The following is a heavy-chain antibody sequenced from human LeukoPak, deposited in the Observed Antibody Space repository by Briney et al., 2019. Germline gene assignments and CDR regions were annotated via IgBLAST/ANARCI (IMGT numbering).Heavy chain of an antibody. CDR2: ISAYNGNT. V-gene: IGHV1-18*01. CDR3: ARGDPSDFWSGYSSIDY. J-gene: IGHJ4*02. Sequence: ASVKVSCKASGYTFTSYGISWVRQAPGQGLEWMGWISAYNGNTNYAQKLQGRVTMTTDTSTSTAYMELRSLGSDDTAVYYCARGDPSDFWSGYSSIDYWGQGTLVTVSS. CDR1: GYTFTSYG. D-gene: IGHD3-3*01.